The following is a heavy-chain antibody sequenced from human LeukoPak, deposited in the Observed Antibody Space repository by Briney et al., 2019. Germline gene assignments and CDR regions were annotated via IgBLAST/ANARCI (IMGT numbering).Heavy chain of an antibody. Sequence: PGRSLRLSCAASGFTFSSYAMHWVRQAPGKGLEWVAVISYDGSNKYYADSVKGRFTISRDNSKNTLYLQMNSLRAEDTAVYYCARPFYGDWGQGTLVTVSS. D-gene: IGHD4-17*01. CDR1: GFTFSSYA. J-gene: IGHJ4*02. CDR3: ARPFYGD. CDR2: ISYDGSNK. V-gene: IGHV3-30-3*01.